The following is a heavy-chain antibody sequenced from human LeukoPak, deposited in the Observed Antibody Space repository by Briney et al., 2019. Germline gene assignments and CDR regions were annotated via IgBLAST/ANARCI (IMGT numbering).Heavy chain of an antibody. V-gene: IGHV1-69*06. Sequence: SVKVSCKASGGTFSSYAISWVRQAPGQGLEWMGRIIPIFGTANYAQKFQGRVTITADKSTSTAYMELSSLRSEGTAVYYCARDSCSSTSCADWGQGTLVTVSS. D-gene: IGHD2-2*01. J-gene: IGHJ4*02. CDR3: ARDSCSSTSCAD. CDR2: IIPIFGTA. CDR1: GGTFSSYA.